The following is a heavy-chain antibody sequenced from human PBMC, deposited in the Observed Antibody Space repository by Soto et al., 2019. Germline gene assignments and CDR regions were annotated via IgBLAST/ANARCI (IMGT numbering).Heavy chain of an antibody. D-gene: IGHD2-2*01. CDR3: ARDPHIVVVPAATYWFDP. J-gene: IGHJ5*02. CDR2: ISAYNDNT. Sequence: ASVKVSCKASGYTFTNYGISWVRQAPGQGLEWMGWISAYNDNTNYAQKFQGRVTMTTDTSTTTAYMELRSLRSDDTAVYYCARDPHIVVVPAATYWFDPWGQGTLVTVSS. CDR1: GYTFTNYG. V-gene: IGHV1-18*01.